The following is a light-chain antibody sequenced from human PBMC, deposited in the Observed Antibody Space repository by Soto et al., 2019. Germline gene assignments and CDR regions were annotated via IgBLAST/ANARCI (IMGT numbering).Light chain of an antibody. CDR3: ASWDDSLNGWV. CDR1: SSNIGSYT. Sequence: QSVLTQPPSASGTPGQRVTISCSGSSSNIGSYTVNWYQQLPGTAPKLLIYSNNQRPSGVPDRISGSKSGTSASLAISGLQSEDEADYHCASWDDSLNGWVFGGGTKLTVL. CDR2: SNN. J-gene: IGLJ3*02. V-gene: IGLV1-44*01.